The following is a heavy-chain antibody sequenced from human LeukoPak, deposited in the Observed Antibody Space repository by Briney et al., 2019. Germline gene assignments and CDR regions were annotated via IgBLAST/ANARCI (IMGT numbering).Heavy chain of an antibody. CDR1: GGTFSSYA. Sequence: SVKVSCKASGGTFSSYAISWVRQAPGQGLEWMGRIIPILGIANYAQKFQGRVTITADKSTSTAYMELSSLRSEDPAVYYYARGNAVAATSYSSGWYYAFDIWGQGTMVTVSS. CDR2: IIPILGIA. J-gene: IGHJ3*02. D-gene: IGHD6-19*01. V-gene: IGHV1-69*04. CDR3: ARGNAVAATSYSSGWYYAFDI.